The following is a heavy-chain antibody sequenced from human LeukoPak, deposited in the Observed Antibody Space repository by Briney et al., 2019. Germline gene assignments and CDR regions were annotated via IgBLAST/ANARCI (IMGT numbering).Heavy chain of an antibody. CDR1: GFTFDDYG. J-gene: IGHJ4*02. CDR2: INWNGGST. D-gene: IGHD1-26*01. Sequence: GGSLRLSCAASGFTFDDYGMSWVRQAPGKGLEWVSGINWNGGSTGYADSVKGRFTISRDNAKNSLYLQVNSLRAEDTALYYCAKDIRLSGSYLFDYWGQGTLVTVSS. V-gene: IGHV3-20*04. CDR3: AKDIRLSGSYLFDY.